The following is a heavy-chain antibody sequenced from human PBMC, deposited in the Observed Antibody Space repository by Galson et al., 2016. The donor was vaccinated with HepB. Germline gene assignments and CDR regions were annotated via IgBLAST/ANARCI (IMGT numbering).Heavy chain of an antibody. Sequence: SLRLSCAASGFTFSGYGMPWVHQAPGKGLEWVALIWNDGSYKNYADSVKGRFTISRDNSKNALSLQMNSLRAEDTAVYYCAREGTNIAVAATAFDYWGQGTLVTVSS. CDR3: AREGTNIAVAATAFDY. V-gene: IGHV3-33*01. D-gene: IGHD6-19*01. CDR2: IWNDGSYK. J-gene: IGHJ4*02. CDR1: GFTFSGYG.